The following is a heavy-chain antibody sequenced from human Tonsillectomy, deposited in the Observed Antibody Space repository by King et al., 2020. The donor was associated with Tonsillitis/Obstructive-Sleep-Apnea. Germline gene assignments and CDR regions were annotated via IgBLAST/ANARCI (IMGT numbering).Heavy chain of an antibody. Sequence: VQLQESGPGLVKPSGTLSLTCAVSGASIISSNWWSWVRQSPGKGLEWIGEIYHSGSTNYNPSLRSRVTIAVDKSKNLFSLELNAVTAADTAVYYCARERGYCTSTSCLRFIYDSWGQGSLVTVSS. CDR3: ARERGYCTSTSCLRFIYDS. CDR2: IYHSGST. D-gene: IGHD2-2*01. CDR1: GASIISSNW. V-gene: IGHV4-4*02. J-gene: IGHJ4*02.